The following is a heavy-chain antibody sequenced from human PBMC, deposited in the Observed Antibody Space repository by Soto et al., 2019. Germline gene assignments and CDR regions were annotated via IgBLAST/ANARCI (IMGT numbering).Heavy chain of an antibody. CDR2: IMPNYGTA. J-gene: IGHJ5*02. D-gene: IGHD6-19*01. CDR3: ARGVAVAGTTPLRFDL. Sequence: QVQLVQSGAEVKKPGSPVTVSCKASGGTFSNHTFNWVRQASGQGLEWMGGIMPNYGTANYAHKFQDRLTISADEITGTAYMELSSLRPQDTAVYYCARGVAVAGTTPLRFDLWGQGTLVAVSS. CDR1: GGTFSNHT. V-gene: IGHV1-69*01.